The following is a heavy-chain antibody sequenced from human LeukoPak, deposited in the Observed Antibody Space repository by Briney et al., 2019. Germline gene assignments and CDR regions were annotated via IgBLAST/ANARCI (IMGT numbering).Heavy chain of an antibody. D-gene: IGHD2-2*01. J-gene: IGHJ4*02. CDR3: ARDTAGRGYCSSTSCWDQDY. CDR2: IIPILGIA. V-gene: IGHV1-69*04. CDR1: GGTFSSYT. Sequence: ASVKVSCKASGGTFSSYTISWVRQAPGQGLEWMGRIIPILGIANYAQKFQGRVTITADKSTSTAYMELSSLRSEDTAVYYCARDTAGRGYCSSTSCWDQDYWGQETLVTVSS.